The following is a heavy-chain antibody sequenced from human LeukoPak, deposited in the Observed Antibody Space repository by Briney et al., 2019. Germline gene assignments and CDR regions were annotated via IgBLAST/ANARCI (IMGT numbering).Heavy chain of an antibody. CDR1: GYTFTGYY. CDR3: ARIRFSGTTRSTNFDY. CDR2: INPNSGGT. D-gene: IGHD1-1*01. Sequence: ASVKVSCKASGYTFTGYYMHWVRQAPGQGLEWIGRINPNSGGTNYAQKFQGRVTMTRDTSISTAYKELSRLRSDDTAVYYCARIRFSGTTRSTNFDYWGQGTLVTVSS. J-gene: IGHJ4*02. V-gene: IGHV1-2*06.